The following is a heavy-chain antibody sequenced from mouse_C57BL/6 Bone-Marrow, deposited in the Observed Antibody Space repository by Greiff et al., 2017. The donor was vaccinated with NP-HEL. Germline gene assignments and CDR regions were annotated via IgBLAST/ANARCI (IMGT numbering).Heavy chain of an antibody. Sequence: EVQVVESGGGSVQPKGSLKLSCAASGFSFNTYAMNWVRQAPGKGLEWVARIRSKSNNYATYYADSLKDRFTISRDDSESMLYLQMNNLKTEDTAMYYCVRQGYDGYYLDYWGQGTTLTVSS. D-gene: IGHD2-3*01. V-gene: IGHV10-1*01. CDR3: VRQGYDGYYLDY. J-gene: IGHJ2*01. CDR2: IRSKSNNYAT. CDR1: GFSFNTYA.